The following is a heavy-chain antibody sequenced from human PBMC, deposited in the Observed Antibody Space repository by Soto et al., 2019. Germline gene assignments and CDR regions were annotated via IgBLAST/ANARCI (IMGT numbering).Heavy chain of an antibody. Sequence: EVQLVESGGGLVQPGRSLRLSCAASGFTFDDYAMHWVRQAPGKGLEWVSGIGWNGGSIAYADSVKGRFTISRDNAKNSLYLQMNRLRAEDAALYYCAKSNYDFLTGYYYFGYWGQGTLVTVSS. J-gene: IGHJ4*02. CDR2: IGWNGGSI. D-gene: IGHD3-9*01. V-gene: IGHV3-9*01. CDR3: AKSNYDFLTGYYYFGY. CDR1: GFTFDDYA.